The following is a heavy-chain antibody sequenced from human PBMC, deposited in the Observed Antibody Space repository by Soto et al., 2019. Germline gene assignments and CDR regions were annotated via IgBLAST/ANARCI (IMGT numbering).Heavy chain of an antibody. D-gene: IGHD6-6*01. J-gene: IGHJ4*02. CDR1: GFTFGDYA. V-gene: IGHV3-49*03. CDR2: IRSKAYGGTT. CDR3: TPKGTAARRSHDY. Sequence: GGSLRLSCTASGFTFGDYAMSWFRQAPGKGLEWVGFIRSKAYGGTTEYAASVKGRFTISRDDSKSIAYLQMNSLKTEDTAVYYCTPKGTAARRSHDYWGQGTLVTVSS.